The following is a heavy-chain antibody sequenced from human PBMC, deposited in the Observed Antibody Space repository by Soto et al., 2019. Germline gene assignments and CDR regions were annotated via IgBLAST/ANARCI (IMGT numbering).Heavy chain of an antibody. V-gene: IGHV3-72*01. D-gene: IGHD4-17*01. CDR1: GFTISDHY. J-gene: IGHJ3*02. CDR2: TRNKANSYST. CDR3: VRTPVTKTYAFEI. Sequence: GGSLRLSCTASGFTISDHYMDWVRQAPGKGLEWVGRTRNKANSYSTEYAASVKGRFTISRDDSKNSLYLQMNSLKAEDSAVYHCVRTPVTKTYAFEIWGQGTMVTVSS.